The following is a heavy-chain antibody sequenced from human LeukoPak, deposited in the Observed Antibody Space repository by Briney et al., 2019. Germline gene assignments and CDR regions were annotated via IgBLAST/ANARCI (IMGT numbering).Heavy chain of an antibody. J-gene: IGHJ4*02. CDR1: GGSFSGYY. V-gene: IGHV4-34*01. Sequence: PSETLSLTCAVYGGSFSGYYWSWIRQPPGKGLEWIGEINHSGCTNYNPSLKSRVTISVDTSKNQFSLKLSSVTAADTAVYYCARGRGTAIFPRKWYYFDYWGQGTLVTVSS. CDR2: INHSGCT. D-gene: IGHD5-18*01. CDR3: ARGRGTAIFPRKWYYFDY.